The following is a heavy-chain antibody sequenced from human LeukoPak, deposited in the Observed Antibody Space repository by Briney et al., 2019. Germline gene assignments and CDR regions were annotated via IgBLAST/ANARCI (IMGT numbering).Heavy chain of an antibody. J-gene: IGHJ4*02. Sequence: GGSLRLSCVASGFTFHTYAMVWVRQAPGKGLEWVSTISGSGQSTYYADSVKDRFSISRDNSINTLYLQMNSLRVEDTALYYCAKDRLRFLIPHDWGQGTLVTVSS. V-gene: IGHV3-23*01. CDR1: GFTFHTYA. CDR2: ISGSGQST. D-gene: IGHD3-3*01. CDR3: AKDRLRFLIPHD.